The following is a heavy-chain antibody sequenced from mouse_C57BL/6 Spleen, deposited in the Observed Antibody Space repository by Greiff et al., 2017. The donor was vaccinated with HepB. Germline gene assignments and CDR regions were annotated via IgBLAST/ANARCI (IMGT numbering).Heavy chain of an antibody. CDR1: GFTFSDYY. J-gene: IGHJ3*01. CDR3: ARGSYYSPFAY. D-gene: IGHD2-12*01. V-gene: IGHV5-16*01. CDR2: INYDGSST. Sequence: DVQLVESEGGLVQPGSSMKLSCTASGFTFSDYYMAWVRQVPEKGLEWVANINYDGSSTYYLDSLKSRFIISRDNAKNILYLQMSSLKSEDTATYYCARGSYYSPFAYWGQGTLVTVSA.